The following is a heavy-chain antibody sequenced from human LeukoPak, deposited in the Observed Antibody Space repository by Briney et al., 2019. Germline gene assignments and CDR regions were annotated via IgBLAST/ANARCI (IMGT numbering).Heavy chain of an antibody. CDR2: IYYSGST. J-gene: IGHJ4*01. CDR3: ARGRWGGYSGYDLDY. V-gene: IGHV4-31*03. CDR1: GGSLSNGGYY. D-gene: IGHD5-12*01. Sequence: SQTLSLTCTVSGGSLSNGGYYWSWTRQHPGKGLEWIGYIYYSGSTYYNPSLKRRVTISVDTSKNQFSLKMSSLTAADTAVYYWARGRWGGYSGYDLDYWGHGTLGTVSS.